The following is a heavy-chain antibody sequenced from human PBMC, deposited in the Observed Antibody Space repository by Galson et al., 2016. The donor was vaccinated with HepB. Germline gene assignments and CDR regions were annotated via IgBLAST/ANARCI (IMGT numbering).Heavy chain of an antibody. J-gene: IGHJ4*02. CDR2: IYPGDSDT. CDR1: GYSFPRYW. Sequence: QSGAEVTKPGESLKISCKGSGYSFPRYWIGWVRQMPGKGLEWMGIIYPGDSDTRYSPSFEGQVTISADRSISTAYLQWSSLRASDTAMYYCARRHCTTTSCYTGIDFWGQGTLVTVSS. CDR3: ARRHCTTTSCYTGIDF. V-gene: IGHV5-51*01. D-gene: IGHD2-2*02.